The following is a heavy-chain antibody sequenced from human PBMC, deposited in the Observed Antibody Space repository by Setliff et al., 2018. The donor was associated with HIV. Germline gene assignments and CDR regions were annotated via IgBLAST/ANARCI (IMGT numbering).Heavy chain of an antibody. CDR1: GYDVTWYW. CDR2: IYPGDSDA. J-gene: IGHJ4*02. CDR3: SRASLEERPHFFDS. V-gene: IGHV5-51*07. Sequence: PGESPNTPRRASGYDVTWYWIGGVHQMPGRGLEWMEVIYPGDSDARYSPSFQDQVTMPADKSISTAYLQWSSLEASGPGMYFWSRASLEERPHFFDSWGQGTLVT. D-gene: IGHD6-6*01.